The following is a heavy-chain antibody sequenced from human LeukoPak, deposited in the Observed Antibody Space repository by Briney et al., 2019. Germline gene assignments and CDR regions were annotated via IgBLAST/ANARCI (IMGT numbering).Heavy chain of an antibody. Sequence: GGSLRLSCAASGFTFNNYGMHWVRQAPGKGLEWVAFIRYNGNNQYYADSVKGRFTISRDNSKNTLYLQMNSLRAEDTAVYYCAKRIQSAMATGYWGQGTLVTVSS. D-gene: IGHD5-18*01. J-gene: IGHJ4*02. V-gene: IGHV3-30*02. CDR2: IRYNGNNQ. CDR3: AKRIQSAMATGY. CDR1: GFTFNNYG.